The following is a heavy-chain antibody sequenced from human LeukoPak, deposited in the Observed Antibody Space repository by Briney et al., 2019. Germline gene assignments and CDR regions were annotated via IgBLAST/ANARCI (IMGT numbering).Heavy chain of an antibody. CDR1: GGSISSGGYY. J-gene: IGHJ4*02. D-gene: IGHD6-13*01. Sequence: SETLSLTCTVSGGSISSGGYYWSWIRQPPGKGLEWIGYIYHSGSTYYNPSLKSRVTISVDRSKNQFSLKLSSVTAADTAVYYCARTAPIAAAGTMDDYWGQGTLVTVSS. CDR3: ARTAPIAAAGTMDDY. CDR2: IYHSGST. V-gene: IGHV4-30-2*01.